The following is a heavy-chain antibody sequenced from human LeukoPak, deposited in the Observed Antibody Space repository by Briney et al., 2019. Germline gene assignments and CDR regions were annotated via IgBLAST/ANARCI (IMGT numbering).Heavy chain of an antibody. CDR3: AKGDEAFYGSGSYYPDY. V-gene: IGHV3-30-3*01. CDR2: ISYDGSNK. J-gene: IGHJ4*02. D-gene: IGHD3-10*01. Sequence: GGSLRLSCAASGFTFNNYAIHWVRQAPGKGLEWVAVISYDGSNKYYADSVKGRFTISRDNSKNTLYLQMNSLRAEDTAVHYCAKGDEAFYGSGSYYPDYWGQGTLVTVSS. CDR1: GFTFNNYA.